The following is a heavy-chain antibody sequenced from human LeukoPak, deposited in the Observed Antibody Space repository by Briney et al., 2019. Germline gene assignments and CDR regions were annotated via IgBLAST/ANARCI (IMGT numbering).Heavy chain of an antibody. CDR1: GFTFSSYV. V-gene: IGHV3-23*01. D-gene: IGHD3-22*01. CDR3: AKGGGNSGYSQSDC. CDR2: IRSSGDTT. J-gene: IGHJ4*02. Sequence: GGSLRLSCAASGFTFSSYVMSWVRQAPGQGLEWVSTIRSSGDTTYYAGSVNGRFTISKDNSRNTLYLQMNSLRAEDTAVYYCAKGGGNSGYSQSDCWGQGTLVTVSS.